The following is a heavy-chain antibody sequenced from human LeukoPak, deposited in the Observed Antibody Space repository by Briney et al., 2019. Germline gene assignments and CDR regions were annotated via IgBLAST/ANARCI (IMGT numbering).Heavy chain of an antibody. CDR2: IQAKAYGGAT. V-gene: IGHV3-49*04. CDR3: TRAPHPRCSSSGCYLDY. D-gene: IGHD2-2*01. Sequence: GGSLRLSCSPSGFTFGDYAMSWVRQAPGKGLEWVGFIQAKAYGGATKYAASVNGKFSISRDDSQSIANLQMNDLKTEDTAVYYCTRAPHPRCSSSGCYLDYWGQGTLVTVSS. CDR1: GFTFGDYA. J-gene: IGHJ4*02.